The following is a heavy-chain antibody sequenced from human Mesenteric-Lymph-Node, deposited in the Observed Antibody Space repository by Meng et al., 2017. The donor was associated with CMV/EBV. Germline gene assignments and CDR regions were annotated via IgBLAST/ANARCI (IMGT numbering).Heavy chain of an antibody. Sequence: ASVQVSCKASGDTFSGDYMNWVRQDPGQGLEWMGWINPNTGGTNSAQKFQGRDTLTRDTSNSTAYMELIRLTSDDTAVYYCARWSSIVGPSFWSAVRNYHYGMDVWGQGTTVTVSS. CDR2: INPNTGGT. CDR3: ARWSSIVGPSFWSAVRNYHYGMDV. CDR1: GDTFSGDY. D-gene: IGHD3-3*01. V-gene: IGHV1-2*02. J-gene: IGHJ6*02.